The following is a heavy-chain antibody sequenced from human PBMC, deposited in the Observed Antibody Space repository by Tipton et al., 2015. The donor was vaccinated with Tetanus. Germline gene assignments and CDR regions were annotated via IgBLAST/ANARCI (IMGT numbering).Heavy chain of an antibody. CDR1: GDSVSSAGCY. D-gene: IGHD6-13*01. J-gene: IGHJ4*02. Sequence: TLSLTCIVSGDSVSSAGCYWTWIRQVQGKGLEWIGYIYDSGNTNYNPSLKSRVTISIDTSKNQFTLRLNFVTAADMAVYYCSRFQLTAASTSYWGQGTLITVSS. V-gene: IGHV4-61*08. CDR3: SRFQLTAASTSY. CDR2: IYDSGNT.